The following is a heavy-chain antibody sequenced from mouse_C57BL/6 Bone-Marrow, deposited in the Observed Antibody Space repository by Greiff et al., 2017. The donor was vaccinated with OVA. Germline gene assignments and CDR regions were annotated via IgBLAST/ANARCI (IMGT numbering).Heavy chain of an antibody. D-gene: IGHD1-1*01. CDR1: GYTFTEYT. J-gene: IGHJ1*03. CDR2: FYPGSGSI. V-gene: IGHV1-62-2*01. Sequence: VQGVESGAELVKPGASVKLSCKASGYTFTEYTIHWVKQRSGQGLEWIGWFYPGSGSIKYNEKFKDKATLTADKSSSTVYMELSRLTSEDSAVYFCARHEDPLYGSSYWYFDVWGTGTTVTVSS. CDR3: ARHEDPLYGSSYWYFDV.